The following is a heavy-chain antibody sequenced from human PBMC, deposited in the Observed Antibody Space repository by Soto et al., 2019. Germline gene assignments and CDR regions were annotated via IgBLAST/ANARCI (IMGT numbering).Heavy chain of an antibody. D-gene: IGHD3-3*01. J-gene: IGHJ4*02. CDR2: IIPIFGTA. Sequence: SVKVSCKASGGTFSSYAISWVRQAPGQGLEWMGGIIPIFGTASYAQKFQGRVTITADESTSTAYMELSSLRSEDTAVYYCATRRLRGYDSNSNFDYWGQGTLVTVSS. CDR3: ATRRLRGYDSNSNFDY. CDR1: GGTFSSYA. V-gene: IGHV1-69*13.